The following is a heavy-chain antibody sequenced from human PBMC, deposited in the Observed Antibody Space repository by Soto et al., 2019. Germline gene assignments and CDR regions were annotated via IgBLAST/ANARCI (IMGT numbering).Heavy chain of an antibody. CDR2: INAANGDT. CDR1: GYTFTSYG. D-gene: IGHD1-1*01. V-gene: IGHV1-3*01. CDR3: ARRHVSATGLHWFDP. Sequence: APVKVSCKASGYTFTSYGIHWVRQAPGQRLEWMGWINAANGDTNYSPKFQGRVTITRDTSASTAYMELSSLRSEATAMNYCARRHVSATGLHWFDPLGQGNLVTGS. J-gene: IGHJ5*02.